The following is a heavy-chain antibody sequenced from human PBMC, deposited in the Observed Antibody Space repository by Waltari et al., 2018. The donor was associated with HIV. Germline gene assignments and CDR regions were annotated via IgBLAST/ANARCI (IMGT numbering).Heavy chain of an antibody. Sequence: EVQLVDSGGGLVKPGGSLRLSCAASGFTFSSYSMNWVRQAPGKGLEWVALISISSDYIYYTDSVKGRFTISRDNARNSLYLRMNSLRAEDTAVYYCVRGERVWAEGYWYFDYWGQGTLVTVSS. CDR1: GFTFSSYS. CDR2: ISISSDYI. J-gene: IGHJ4*02. D-gene: IGHD3-16*01. CDR3: VRGERVWAEGYWYFDY. V-gene: IGHV3-21*02.